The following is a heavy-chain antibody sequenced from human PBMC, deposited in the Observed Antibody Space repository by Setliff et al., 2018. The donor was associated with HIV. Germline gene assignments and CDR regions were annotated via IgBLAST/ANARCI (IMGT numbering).Heavy chain of an antibody. Sequence: PGGSLRLSCAASGFTFSTYDMHWVRQVTGKGLEWVSAIGTISDTFYSDSVEGRFTISRENARNSLHLQMNSLRAGDTGVYYCVRQSGSWHAGSGAFDIWGQGTMVTVSS. CDR2: IGTISDT. V-gene: IGHV3-13*01. J-gene: IGHJ3*02. CDR3: VRQSGSWHAGSGAFDI. D-gene: IGHD1-26*01. CDR1: GFTFSTYD.